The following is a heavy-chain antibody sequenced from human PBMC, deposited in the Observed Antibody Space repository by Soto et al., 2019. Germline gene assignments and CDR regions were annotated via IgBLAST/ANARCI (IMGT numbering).Heavy chain of an antibody. Sequence: EVQLVESGGGLVQPGGSLRLSCAASGFTFSSYWMHWVRQAPGKGLVWVSRINSDGSSTSYADSVKGRFTISRDNAKNTLYLQMNTLRPEATAVYYCVRTSVVVAAATREDYWGQGTLVTDS. J-gene: IGHJ4*02. CDR1: GFTFSSYW. CDR2: INSDGSST. CDR3: VRTSVVVAAATREDY. D-gene: IGHD2-15*01. V-gene: IGHV3-74*01.